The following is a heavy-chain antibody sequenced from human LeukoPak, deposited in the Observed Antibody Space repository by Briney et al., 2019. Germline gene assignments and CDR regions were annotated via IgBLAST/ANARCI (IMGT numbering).Heavy chain of an antibody. Sequence: GGSLRLSCAASGFTFSSDEMNWVRQAPGKGLEWVSYISSSGSTIYYADSVKGRFTISRDNAKNSLYLQMNSLRAEDTAVYYCARDGPSGYSSGWDYYFDYWGQGTLVTDSS. CDR1: GFTFSSDE. J-gene: IGHJ4*02. V-gene: IGHV3-48*03. CDR2: ISSSGSTI. CDR3: ARDGPSGYSSGWDYYFDY. D-gene: IGHD6-19*01.